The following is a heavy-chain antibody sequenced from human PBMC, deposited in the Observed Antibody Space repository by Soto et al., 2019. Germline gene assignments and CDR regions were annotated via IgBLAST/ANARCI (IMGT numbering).Heavy chain of an antibody. Sequence: QVQLVESGGGVVQPGRSLRLSCAASGFTFSSYAMHWVRQAPGKGLGWVAVISYDGSDKYYADSVKGRFTISRDNSKKTLNLQMNSLRADDTAVYYCAKALGELSPESYDYWGQGTLITVSS. V-gene: IGHV3-30*18. J-gene: IGHJ4*02. CDR3: AKALGELSPESYDY. CDR1: GFTFSSYA. CDR2: ISYDGSDK. D-gene: IGHD3-16*02.